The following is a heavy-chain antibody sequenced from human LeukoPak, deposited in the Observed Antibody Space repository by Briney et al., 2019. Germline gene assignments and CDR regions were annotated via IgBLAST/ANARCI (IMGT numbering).Heavy chain of an antibody. CDR3: ASLRLIDY. Sequence: ASVKVSCEASGYTFTGYYIHWVRQASGQGLEWMGCINPNSGGTNYAQKFQGSVTMTRDTSINTAYMELSRLRSEDTAVYYCASLRLIDYWGQGALVTVSS. J-gene: IGHJ4*02. CDR1: GYTFTGYY. V-gene: IGHV1-2*02. CDR2: INPNSGGT.